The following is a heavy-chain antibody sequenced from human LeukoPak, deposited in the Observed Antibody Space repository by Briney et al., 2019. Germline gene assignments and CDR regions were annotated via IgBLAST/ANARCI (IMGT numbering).Heavy chain of an antibody. D-gene: IGHD3-22*01. J-gene: IGHJ4*02. Sequence: KPSETLSLTCTVSGGSISTYYWSWVRQAPGKGPEWIGNIYYSGSTNYNPSLESRVTMSVDTSQSQFSLKLTSVTATDTAVYFCARSLGYYYPFDFWGQGTLVTVSS. V-gene: IGHV4-59*08. CDR2: IYYSGST. CDR1: GGSISTYY. CDR3: ARSLGYYYPFDF.